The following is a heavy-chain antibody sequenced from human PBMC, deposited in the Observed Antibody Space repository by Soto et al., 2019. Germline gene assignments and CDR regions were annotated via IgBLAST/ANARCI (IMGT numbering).Heavy chain of an antibody. CDR3: ARDGFRTMIVVVMGGMDV. D-gene: IGHD3-22*01. J-gene: IGHJ6*02. Sequence: PGGSLRLSCAASGFTFSSYAMHWVRQAPGKGLEWVAVISYDGSNKYYADSVKGRFTISRDNSKNTLYLQMNSLRAEDTAVYYCARDGFRTMIVVVMGGMDVWGQGTTVTVSS. CDR2: ISYDGSNK. V-gene: IGHV3-30-3*01. CDR1: GFTFSSYA.